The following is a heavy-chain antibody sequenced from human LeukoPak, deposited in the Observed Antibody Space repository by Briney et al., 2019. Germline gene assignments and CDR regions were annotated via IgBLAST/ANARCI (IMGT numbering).Heavy chain of an antibody. Sequence: ASVKVSCKASGYTFTGYYMHWVRQAPGQGLEGMGWINPNSGGTNYAQKFQGRVTMTRDTSISTAYMELSRLRSDDTAVYYCARSRFCSSTSCYGDYFDYWGQGTLVTVSS. V-gene: IGHV1-2*02. CDR1: GYTFTGYY. J-gene: IGHJ4*02. CDR3: ARSRFCSSTSCYGDYFDY. CDR2: INPNSGGT. D-gene: IGHD2-2*01.